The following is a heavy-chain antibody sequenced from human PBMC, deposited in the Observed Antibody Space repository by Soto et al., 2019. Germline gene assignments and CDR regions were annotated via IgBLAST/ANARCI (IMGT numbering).Heavy chain of an antibody. V-gene: IGHV1-18*01. J-gene: IGHJ4*02. CDR3: ARGGQYRYFDY. CDR1: GYTFTLFG. Sequence: QVQLVQSAAEVKKPGASVKVSCTTSGYTFTLFGISWVRQAPGQGLEWMGWISAYNGDTKYAETLQGRVTMTTDTSTSTAYMELMSLTSDDTAEYYCARGGQYRYFDYWGQGTLVTVSS. D-gene: IGHD2-2*02. CDR2: ISAYNGDT.